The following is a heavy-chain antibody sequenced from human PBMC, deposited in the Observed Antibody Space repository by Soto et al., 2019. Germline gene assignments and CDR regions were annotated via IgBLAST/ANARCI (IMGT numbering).Heavy chain of an antibody. V-gene: IGHV4-34*01. CDR1: GGYFRGYY. J-gene: IGHJ6*02. CDR3: PRGWLLWFGELYYYYGMDV. Sequence: PSEPLSLTCPLYGGYFRGYYWSWIRQPPAQAREWIGEINHSGSTNYNPSLKSRVTISVDTSKNQFSLKLSSVTAADTAVYYCPRGWLLWFGELYYYYGMDVWGQGTTATVSS. CDR2: INHSGST. D-gene: IGHD3-10*01.